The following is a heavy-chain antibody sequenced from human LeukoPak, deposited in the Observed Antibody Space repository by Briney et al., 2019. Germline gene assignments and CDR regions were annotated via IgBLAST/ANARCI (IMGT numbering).Heavy chain of an antibody. CDR1: GYPISSGYY. J-gene: IGHJ4*02. CDR2: IYHSGST. Sequence: SETLSLTCTVSGYPISSGYYWGWIRPPPGKGLEWIGSIYHSGSTYYNPSLKSRVTISVDTSKNQFSLKLSSVTAADTVVYYCARGGGAVAGYFDYWGQGTLVTVSS. CDR3: ARGGGAVAGYFDY. D-gene: IGHD6-19*01. V-gene: IGHV4-38-2*02.